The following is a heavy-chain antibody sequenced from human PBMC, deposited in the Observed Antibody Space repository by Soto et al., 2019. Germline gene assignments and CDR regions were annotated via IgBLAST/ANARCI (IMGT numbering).Heavy chain of an antibody. V-gene: IGHV3-43*01. CDR1: GFTFDDYT. CDR3: AKGSTVTLYYYYYGMDV. CDR2: ISWDGGST. Sequence: GGSLRLSCAASGFTFDDYTMHWVRQAPGKGLEWVSLISWDGGSTYYADSVKGRFTISRDNSKNSLYLQMNSLRTEDTALYYCAKGSTVTLYYYYYGMDVWGKGTTVTVAS. D-gene: IGHD4-4*01. J-gene: IGHJ6*04.